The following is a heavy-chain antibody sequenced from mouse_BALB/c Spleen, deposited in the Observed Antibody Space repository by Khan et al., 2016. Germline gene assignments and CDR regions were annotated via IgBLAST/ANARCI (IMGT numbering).Heavy chain of an antibody. D-gene: IGHD1-1*01. J-gene: IGHJ1*01. Sequence: EVQLVESGGGLVQPGGSLKLSCAASGFDFSRYWMSWVRQAPGKGLEWIGEINPDSSSINYTPSLKDKFIISRDNAKNTLYLQMSKVRSEDTAHYYCASYYYGSSPHWYFDVWGAGTTVSVSS. V-gene: IGHV4-1*02. CDR3: ASYYYGSSPHWYFDV. CDR2: INPDSSSI. CDR1: GFDFSRYW.